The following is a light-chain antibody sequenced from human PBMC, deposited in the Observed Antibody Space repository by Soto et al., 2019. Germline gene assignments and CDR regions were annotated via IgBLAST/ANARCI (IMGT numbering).Light chain of an antibody. CDR1: SSDVGGYNY. J-gene: IGLJ1*01. CDR3: CSYTSSNTLVYV. Sequence: QSALTQPASVSGSPGQSITISCTGTSSDVGGYNYVSWYQQHPGTAPKLIIYDVSNRPSGVSNRFSGSKSGNTASLTISGLHAEYEADYYCCSYTSSNTLVYVFGTGTKLTVL. CDR2: DVS. V-gene: IGLV2-14*01.